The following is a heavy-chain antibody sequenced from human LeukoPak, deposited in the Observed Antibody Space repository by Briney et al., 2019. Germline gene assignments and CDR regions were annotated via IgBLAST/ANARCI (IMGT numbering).Heavy chain of an antibody. CDR1: GYTFINYG. CDR2: INGYNGNT. CDR3: AREGAGSGWPDY. D-gene: IGHD6-19*01. Sequence: GASVKVSCKASGYTFINYGISWVRQPPGQGLEWMGWINGYNGNTNYAQKLQGRVSMTTDTSTNTAYMELRSLRSDDTAEYYCAREGAGSGWPDYWGQGTLVTVSS. J-gene: IGHJ4*02. V-gene: IGHV1-18*01.